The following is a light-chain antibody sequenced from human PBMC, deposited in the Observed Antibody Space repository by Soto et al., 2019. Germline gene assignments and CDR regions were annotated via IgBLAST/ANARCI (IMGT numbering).Light chain of an antibody. V-gene: IGLV1-44*01. CDR3: AVWDDSLNGYV. CDR2: SNN. Sequence: QSVLPQPPSASGTPGQRVTFSCSGSRSNIGTKTVNWYQHLPGTAPKLLIYSNNLRPSGVPDRFSGSNSGTSASLAISGLQSEDEADYYCAVWDDSLNGYVFGAGTKVTVL. J-gene: IGLJ1*01. CDR1: RSNIGTKT.